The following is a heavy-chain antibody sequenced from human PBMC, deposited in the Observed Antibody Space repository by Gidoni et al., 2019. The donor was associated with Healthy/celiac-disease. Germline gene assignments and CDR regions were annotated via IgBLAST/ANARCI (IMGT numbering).Heavy chain of an antibody. CDR3: ARDSGGTLDGSGRFYQFDY. CDR1: GGTFRRSA. D-gene: IGHD3-10*01. J-gene: IGHJ4*02. Sequence: QVQLVQSGAEVKKPGSSVKVSCKASGGTFRRSAISWVRQAPGQGIEWMGGIIPIFGTAHNAQKCQGRVTITADESASTAYMELSSLRSEDTAVDYCARDSGGTLDGSGRFYQFDYWGQGTLVTVSS. CDR2: IIPIFGTA. V-gene: IGHV1-69*01.